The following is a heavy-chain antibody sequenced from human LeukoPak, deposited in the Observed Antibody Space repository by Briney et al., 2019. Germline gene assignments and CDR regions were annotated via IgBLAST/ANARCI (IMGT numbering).Heavy chain of an antibody. J-gene: IGHJ4*02. V-gene: IGHV3-48*03. CDR1: GXTFSSYE. D-gene: IGHD3-3*01. CDR2: ISSSGSTI. CDR3: ARVGDKFATTDFDY. Sequence: GGSLRLSCAASGXTFSSYEMNWVRQAPGKGLEWVSYISSSGSTIYYADSVKGRFTISRDNAKNSLYLQMNSLRAEDTAVYYCARVGDKFATTDFDYWGQGTLVTVSS.